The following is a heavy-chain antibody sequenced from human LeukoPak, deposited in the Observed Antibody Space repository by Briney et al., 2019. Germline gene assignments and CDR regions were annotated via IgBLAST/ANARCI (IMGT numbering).Heavy chain of an antibody. V-gene: IGHV1-2*02. CDR1: GYTFTGYY. CDR3: ARERASITMVRGVNRYFQH. J-gene: IGHJ1*01. CDR2: INPNSGGT. D-gene: IGHD3-10*01. Sequence: GASVKVSCKASGYTFTGYYMHWVRQAPGQGLEWMGWINPNSGGTNYAQKFQGRVTMTRDTSISTAYMELSRLRSDDTAVYYCARERASITMVRGVNRYFQHWGQGTLVTVSS.